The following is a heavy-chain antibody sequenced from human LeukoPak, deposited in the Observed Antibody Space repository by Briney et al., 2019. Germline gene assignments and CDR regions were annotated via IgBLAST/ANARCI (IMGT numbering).Heavy chain of an antibody. Sequence: GWSLRLSCAASGFTVSGNYMTWVRQAPGKGLEWVSSIYNTGATHYAESVKGRFTISRDNSKNTLFLQMNSLRAEDVAVYYCARIEWERLGRAFDIWGQGTMVTVSS. J-gene: IGHJ3*02. CDR1: GFTVSGNY. D-gene: IGHD1-26*01. CDR3: ARIEWERLGRAFDI. CDR2: IYNTGAT. V-gene: IGHV3-53*01.